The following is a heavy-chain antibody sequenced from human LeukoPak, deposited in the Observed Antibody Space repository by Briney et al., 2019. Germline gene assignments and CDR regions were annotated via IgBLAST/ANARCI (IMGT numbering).Heavy chain of an antibody. CDR1: GFTFSSYW. CDR3: AKESVGAIPAS. CDR2: IKQDGSEK. V-gene: IGHV3-7*01. D-gene: IGHD1-26*01. Sequence: GGSLRLSCAASGFTFSSYWMSWVRQAPGKGLEWVANIKQDGSEKYYVDSVKGRFTISRDNAKNSLYLQMNSLRAEDTAIYYCAKESVGAIPASWGQGTLVTVSS. J-gene: IGHJ5*02.